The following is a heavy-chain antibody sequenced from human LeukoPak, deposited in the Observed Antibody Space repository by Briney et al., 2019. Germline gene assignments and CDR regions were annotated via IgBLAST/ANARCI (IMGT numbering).Heavy chain of an antibody. CDR3: ARSDYGDYIGINDY. J-gene: IGHJ4*02. D-gene: IGHD4-17*01. Sequence: GSLRLSCAASGFTFSSYSMNWVRQAPGKGLEWVSSISSSSSYIYYADSVKGRFTISRDNAKNSLYLQMNSLRAEDTAVYYCARSDYGDYIGINDYWGQGTLVTVSS. CDR1: GFTFSSYS. V-gene: IGHV3-21*01. CDR2: ISSSSSYI.